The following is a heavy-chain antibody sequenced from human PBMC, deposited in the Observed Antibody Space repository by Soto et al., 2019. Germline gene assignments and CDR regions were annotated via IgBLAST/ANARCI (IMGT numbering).Heavy chain of an antibody. CDR3: ARGLAGPAGGP. Sequence: LRLSCAASGFTFTSYEMNWVRQAPGKGLEWVAYISNSGNNIQYADSVKGRFTISRDNAKNSLYLQMNSLRADDTAVYYCARGLAGPAGGPWGQGTLVTVS. J-gene: IGHJ5*02. CDR2: ISNSGNNI. D-gene: IGHD6-19*01. CDR1: GFTFTSYE. V-gene: IGHV3-48*03.